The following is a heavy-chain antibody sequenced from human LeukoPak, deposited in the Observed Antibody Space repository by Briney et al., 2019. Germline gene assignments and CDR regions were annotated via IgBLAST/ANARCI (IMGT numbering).Heavy chain of an antibody. Sequence: SETLSLTCSVSGGSISSSSYYWGWIRQPPGKGLEWIGSMLYSGSTYYNPSLESRVTISVDTSKNHFSLRLSSVTVADTAVYYCARPQVTTRFDAFDIWGQGTIVTVSS. D-gene: IGHD1-1*01. CDR1: GGSISSSSYY. CDR3: ARPQVTTRFDAFDI. V-gene: IGHV4-39*02. CDR2: MLYSGST. J-gene: IGHJ3*02.